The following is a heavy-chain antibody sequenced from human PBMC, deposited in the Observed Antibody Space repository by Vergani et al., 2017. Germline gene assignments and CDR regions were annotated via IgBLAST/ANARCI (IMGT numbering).Heavy chain of an antibody. D-gene: IGHD2-15*01. CDR3: AKARDPNCKGGNCYSYYYGLDL. CDR2: ISGSGGNP. J-gene: IGHJ6*02. CDR1: GFTFSSYA. Sequence: EVQLLESGGGLVQPGGSLRLSCGASGFTFSSYAMTWVRQAPGKGLEWVSAISGSGGNPFYTDPVKGRFTIARDNSKDTLYLQLNSLRVEDTAIYYCAKARDPNCKGGNCYSYYYGLDLWGQGSKVTVSS. V-gene: IGHV3-23*01.